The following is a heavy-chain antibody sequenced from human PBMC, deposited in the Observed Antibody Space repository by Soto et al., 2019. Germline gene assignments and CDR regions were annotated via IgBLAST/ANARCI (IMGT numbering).Heavy chain of an antibody. D-gene: IGHD3-16*01. CDR1: GYTFTGYY. CDR3: ARSIAYDYVWGSYSHWFDP. CDR2: INPNSGGT. Sequence: ASVKVSCKASGYTFTGYYMHWVRQAPGQGLEWTGWINPNSGGTNYAQKFQGWVTMTRDTSISTAYMELSRLRSDDTAVYYCARSIAYDYVWGSYSHWFDPWGQGTLVTVSS. V-gene: IGHV1-2*04. J-gene: IGHJ5*02.